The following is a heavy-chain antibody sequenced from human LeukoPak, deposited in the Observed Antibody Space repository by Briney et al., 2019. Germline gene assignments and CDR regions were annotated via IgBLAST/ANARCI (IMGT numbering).Heavy chain of an antibody. CDR1: KFTFSDYY. CDR2: ISTTANTI. J-gene: IGHJ4*02. CDR3: ARGGYDYGDYYDSSGHYPPDY. Sequence: GGSLRLSCAASKFTFSDYYMNWIRQAPGKGLEWVSYISTTANTIYYADSVQGRFTVSRDNAKNSLYLQMNSLTAEDTAVYYCARGGYDYGDYYDSSGHYPPDYWGQGTLVTVSS. D-gene: IGHD3-22*01. V-gene: IGHV3-11*01.